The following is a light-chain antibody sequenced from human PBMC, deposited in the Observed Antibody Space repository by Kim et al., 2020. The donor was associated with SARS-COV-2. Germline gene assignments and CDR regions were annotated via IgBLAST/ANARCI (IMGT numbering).Light chain of an antibody. CDR1: NIGSKS. CDR2: YDS. J-gene: IGLJ3*02. CDR3: QVWDSSSDHWV. Sequence: SYELTQPPSVSVAPGKTARITCGGNNIGSKSVHWYQQKPGQAPVLVTYYDSDRPSGIPERFSGSNSGNTATLTISRVEAGDEADYYCQVWDSSSDHWVFG. V-gene: IGLV3-21*04.